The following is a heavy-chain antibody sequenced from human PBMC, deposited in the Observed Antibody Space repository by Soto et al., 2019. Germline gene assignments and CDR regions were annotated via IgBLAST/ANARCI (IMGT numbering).Heavy chain of an antibody. CDR3: VSLHDYNGNLGRKAF. D-gene: IGHD4-4*01. CDR1: GGSISSGGYY. CDR2: IYYTGST. Sequence: SETLSLTCPVSGGSISSGGYYWTWIRQNPGAGLEWIGYIYYTGSTYYNPSLKSRVTISVDTSKNQFSLKLSSVTAADTAVFYCVSLHDYNGNLGRKAFSAQRTTVTVSS. J-gene: IGHJ6*02. V-gene: IGHV4-31*03.